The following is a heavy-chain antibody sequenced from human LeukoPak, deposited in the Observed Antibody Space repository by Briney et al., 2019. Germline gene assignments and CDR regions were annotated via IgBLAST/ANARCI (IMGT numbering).Heavy chain of an antibody. CDR1: GFTFISYA. V-gene: IGHV3-23*01. Sequence: GRSLRLSCAASGFTFISYAMSWVRQAPGKGLEWVSAIRGSDGSTYYADSVKGRFTISRDNSKNTLYLQMNSLRAEDTAVYYCATGKRLLWFGELPLGAFDIWGQGTMATVSS. J-gene: IGHJ3*02. CDR3: ATGKRLLWFGELPLGAFDI. D-gene: IGHD3-10*01. CDR2: IRGSDGST.